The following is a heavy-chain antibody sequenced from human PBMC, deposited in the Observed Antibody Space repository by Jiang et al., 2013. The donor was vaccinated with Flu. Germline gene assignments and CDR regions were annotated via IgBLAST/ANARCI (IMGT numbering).Heavy chain of an antibody. CDR3: ARLRYSSGWYENWYFDL. J-gene: IGHJ2*01. D-gene: IGHD6-19*01. V-gene: IGHV4-28*01. CDR2: IYYSGST. Sequence: PGLVKPADTLSLTCAVSGDSISSGYWWGWIRQPPGKGLEWIGYIYYSGSTNYNPSLKSRVTISVDTSKNQFSLKLSSVTAADTAVYYCARLRYSSGWYENWYFDLWGRGTLVTVSS. CDR1: GDSISSGYW.